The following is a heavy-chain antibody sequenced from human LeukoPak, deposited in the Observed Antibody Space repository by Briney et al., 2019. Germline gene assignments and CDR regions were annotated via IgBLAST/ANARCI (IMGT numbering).Heavy chain of an antibody. V-gene: IGHV2-5*01. CDR2: IYWNDDK. D-gene: IGHD6-19*01. CDR3: AHRRGESVRRAAVADGFDY. J-gene: IGHJ4*02. Sequence: SGPTLVNPRQTLTLTCTFSGFSLSASGVGVGWIRQPPGKALEWLALIYWNDDKRYSPSLKSRLTITKDTSKNQVVLTMTNMDPVDTATYYCAHRRGESVRRAAVADGFDYWGQGTLVTVSS. CDR1: GFSLSASGVG.